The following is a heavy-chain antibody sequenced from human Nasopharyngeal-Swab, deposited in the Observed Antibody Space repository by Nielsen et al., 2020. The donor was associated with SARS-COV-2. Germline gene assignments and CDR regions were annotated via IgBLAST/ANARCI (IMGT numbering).Heavy chain of an antibody. Sequence: GGSLRLSCAASGFTFSSYAMSWVRQAPGKGLEWVSAISGSGGSTYYADSVKGRFTISRDNSKNALYLQMNSLRAEDTAVYFCAKGGYGSGSYYPHMDAWGKGTTVTVSS. CDR3: AKGGYGSGSYYPHMDA. CDR2: ISGSGGST. D-gene: IGHD3-10*01. V-gene: IGHV3-23*01. CDR1: GFTFSSYA. J-gene: IGHJ6*03.